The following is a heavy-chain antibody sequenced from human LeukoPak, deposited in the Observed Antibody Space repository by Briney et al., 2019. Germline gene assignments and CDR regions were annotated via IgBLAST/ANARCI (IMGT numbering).Heavy chain of an antibody. D-gene: IGHD2-2*01. V-gene: IGHV3-30*02. CDR3: ARGVVVVPAATYYYYYMDV. CDR1: GFTFSSYG. J-gene: IGHJ6*03. Sequence: PGGSLRLSCAASGFTFSSYGMHWVRQAPGKGLEWVAFIRYDGSNKYYADSVKGRFTIPRDNSKNTLYLQMNSLRAEDTAVYYCARGVVVVPAATYYYYYMDVWGKGTTVTVSS. CDR2: IRYDGSNK.